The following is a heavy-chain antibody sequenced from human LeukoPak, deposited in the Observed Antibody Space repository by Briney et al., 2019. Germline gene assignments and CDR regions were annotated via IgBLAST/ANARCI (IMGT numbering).Heavy chain of an antibody. CDR2: IYYSGST. CDR3: ARAYDKGYSYDY. CDR1: GGSISSSSRY. J-gene: IGHJ4*02. V-gene: IGHV4-39*07. Sequence: PSETLSLTCTVSGGSISSSSRYWGWNRQPPGNGLEWIGSIYYSGSTYYNPSLKSRVTISVDRSKNQFSLKLSSVTAADTAVYYCARAYDKGYSYDYWGQGTLVTVSS. D-gene: IGHD5-18*01.